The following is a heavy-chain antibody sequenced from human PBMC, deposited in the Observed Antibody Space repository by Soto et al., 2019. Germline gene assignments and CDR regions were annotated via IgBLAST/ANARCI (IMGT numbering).Heavy chain of an antibody. D-gene: IGHD2-2*01. J-gene: IGHJ6*02. CDR1: GGSLSRGGCY. CDR2: IYYSGST. CDR3: ARFGDQCLSTSCYDSFYYYGMDV. Sequence: SEPLSLTCSVAGGSLSRGGCYWSWIRQPPGKGLEWIGYIYYSGSTYYNPSLKSRVTISVDTSKNQFSLKLSSVTAADTAVYYCARFGDQCLSTSCYDSFYYYGMDVWGQGTTVTVSS. V-gene: IGHV4-30-4*08.